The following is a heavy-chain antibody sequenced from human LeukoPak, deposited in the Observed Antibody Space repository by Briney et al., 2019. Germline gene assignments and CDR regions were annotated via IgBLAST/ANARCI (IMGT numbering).Heavy chain of an antibody. V-gene: IGHV4-39*07. J-gene: IGHJ5*02. CDR2: IYYSGGT. CDR3: AREARGGYSYGYSGEFDP. CDR1: GGSISSSSYY. Sequence: SETLSLTCTVSGGSISSSSYYWGWIRQPPGKGLEWIGSIYYSGGTYYNPSLKSRVTISVDTSKNQFSLKLSSVTAADTAVYYCAREARGGYSYGYSGEFDPWGQGTLVTVSS. D-gene: IGHD5-18*01.